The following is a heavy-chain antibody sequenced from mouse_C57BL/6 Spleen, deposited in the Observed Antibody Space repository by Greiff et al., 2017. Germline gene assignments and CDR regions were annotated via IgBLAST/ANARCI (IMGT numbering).Heavy chain of an antibody. CDR1: GYTFTSYW. J-gene: IGHJ2*01. D-gene: IGHD1-1*01. Sequence: QVQLQQSGAELVQPGASVKLSCKASGYTFTSYWMHWVKQRPGRGLEWIGRIDPNSGGTKYNEKVKSKATLTVDKPSSTAYMQLSSQTSEDSAVYYCARSDHYYGSSYGGDDWGQGTTLTVSS. V-gene: IGHV1-72*01. CDR3: ARSDHYYGSSYGGDD. CDR2: IDPNSGGT.